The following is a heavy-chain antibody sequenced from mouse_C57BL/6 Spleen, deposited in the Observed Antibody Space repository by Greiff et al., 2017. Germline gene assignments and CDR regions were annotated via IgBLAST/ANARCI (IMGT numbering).Heavy chain of an antibody. J-gene: IGHJ3*01. V-gene: IGHV1-26*01. Sequence: EVQLQQSGPELVKPGASVKISCKASGYKFTDYYMNWVKKSHGKSLEWIGDINPNNGGTSYNQKFKGKATLTVDKSSSTAYLELRSLTSEDSAVYYCARPWAYCGQGTLVTVSA. CDR1: GYKFTDYY. CDR3: ARPWAY. CDR2: INPNNGGT.